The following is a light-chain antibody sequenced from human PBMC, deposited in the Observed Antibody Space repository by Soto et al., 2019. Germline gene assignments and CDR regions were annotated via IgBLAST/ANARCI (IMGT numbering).Light chain of an antibody. V-gene: IGKV3-15*01. J-gene: IGKJ1*01. Sequence: EIVLTPSPCTLFLSAGERVNLSWRASQSVSSRLAWYQQKRGQAPRLLIYDASTRATGIPARFSGSGSGTEFNLTISSLQSEDFAIYYCRHYNNWPPETFGQGTKVDIK. CDR3: RHYNNWPPET. CDR2: DAS. CDR1: QSVSSR.